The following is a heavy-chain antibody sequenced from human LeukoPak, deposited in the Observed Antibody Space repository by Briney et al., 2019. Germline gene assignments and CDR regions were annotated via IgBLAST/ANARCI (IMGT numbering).Heavy chain of an antibody. J-gene: IGHJ4*02. V-gene: IGHV4-34*01. CDR1: GGTFSGYY. Sequence: SETLSLTCAVYGGTFSGYYWSWIRQPPGKGLEWIGEINHSGSTNYNPSLKSRVTISVDTSKNQFSLKLSSVTAADTAVYYCASCPIGYGDYEDFLLFDYWGQGTLVTVSS. CDR3: ASCPIGYGDYEDFLLFDY. CDR2: INHSGST. D-gene: IGHD4-17*01.